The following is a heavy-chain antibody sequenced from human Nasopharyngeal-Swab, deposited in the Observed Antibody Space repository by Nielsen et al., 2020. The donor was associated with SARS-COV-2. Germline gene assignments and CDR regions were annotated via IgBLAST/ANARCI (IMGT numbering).Heavy chain of an antibody. CDR1: GFTFSSYS. D-gene: IGHD1-1*01. V-gene: IGHV3-21*04. Sequence: GESLKISCAASGFTFSSYSLNWVRQAPGKGLEWVSSISSSSSYIYYADSVKGRFTISRDNAKNSLYLQMNSLRAEDTAVYYCARDFRLQHYWGQGTLVTVSS. J-gene: IGHJ4*02. CDR3: ARDFRLQHY. CDR2: ISSSSSYI.